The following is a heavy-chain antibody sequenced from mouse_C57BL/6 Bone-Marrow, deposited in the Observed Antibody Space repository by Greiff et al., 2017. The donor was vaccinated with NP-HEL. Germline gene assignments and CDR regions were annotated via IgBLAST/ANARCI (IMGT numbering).Heavy chain of an antibody. J-gene: IGHJ1*03. Sequence: VQLQQSGAELVRPGTSVKVSCKASGYAFTNYLIEWVKQRPGQGLEWIGVINPGSGGTNYNEKFKGKATLTADKSSSTAYMQLSSLTSEDSAVFFWAREGRYYYGSRYDDWYFDVWGTGTTVSGSS. CDR1: GYAFTNYL. CDR2: INPGSGGT. V-gene: IGHV1-54*01. CDR3: AREGRYYYGSRYDDWYFDV. D-gene: IGHD1-1*01.